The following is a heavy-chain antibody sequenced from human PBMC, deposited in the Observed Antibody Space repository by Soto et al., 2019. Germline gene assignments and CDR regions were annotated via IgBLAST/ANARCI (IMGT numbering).Heavy chain of an antibody. CDR3: VREKSIAALPFDY. CDR2: ISWNSGAI. J-gene: IGHJ4*02. D-gene: IGHD6-6*01. Sequence: EVQLVESGGGVAQPGRSLRLSCAASGFTFDEYGMHWVRQAPGKGLEWVSGISWNSGAIFYADSVKGRFTISRDNAKKSLYLQMNSLRGDDTALYFCVREKSIAALPFDYWGQGILVTVSS. CDR1: GFTFDEYG. V-gene: IGHV3-9*01.